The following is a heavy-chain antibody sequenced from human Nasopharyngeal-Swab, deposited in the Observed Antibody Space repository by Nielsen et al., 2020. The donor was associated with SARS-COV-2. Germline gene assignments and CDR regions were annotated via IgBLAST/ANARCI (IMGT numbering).Heavy chain of an antibody. V-gene: IGHV3-23*01. D-gene: IGHD3-22*01. Sequence: GESLKISCAASGFTFSNYAMSWVRQAPGKGLEWVSAIRGSGITSHHADSVKGRVTISRDNSKNTLYLQMNSLRAEDTAVYYCARRGLSSGYCPFDFWGQGTMVTVSS. CDR1: GFTFSNYA. CDR2: IRGSGITS. CDR3: ARRGLSSGYCPFDF. J-gene: IGHJ3*01.